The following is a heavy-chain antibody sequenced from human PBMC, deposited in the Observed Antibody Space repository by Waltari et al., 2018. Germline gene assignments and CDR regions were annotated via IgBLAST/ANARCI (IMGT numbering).Heavy chain of an antibody. CDR3: VMYSSSFLGDC. CDR1: GFMSNNSG. D-gene: IGHD6-13*01. Sequence: EVQLVESGGGLVQPGGSLRRSCAASGFMSNNSGLPWVRQAPGKGLVSVSHINTDGSITNYADSVKGRFTISRDNAKNTLFLQMNSLRAEDTAVYYCVMYSSSFLGDCWGQGTLVTVSS. CDR2: INTDGSIT. V-gene: IGHV3-74*01. J-gene: IGHJ4*02.